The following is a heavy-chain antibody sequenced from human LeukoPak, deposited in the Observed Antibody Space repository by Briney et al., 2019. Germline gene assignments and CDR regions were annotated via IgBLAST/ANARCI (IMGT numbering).Heavy chain of an antibody. V-gene: IGHV3-30*18. CDR3: AKSGIAAAGDY. D-gene: IGHD6-13*01. CDR2: ISYDGSNK. J-gene: IGHJ4*02. Sequence: PGRSLRLSCAASGFTFSSYGMPWVRQAPGEGLEWVAVISYDGSNKYYADSVKGRFTISRDNSKNTLYLQMNSLRAEDTAVYYCAKSGIAAAGDYWGQGTLVTVSS. CDR1: GFTFSSYG.